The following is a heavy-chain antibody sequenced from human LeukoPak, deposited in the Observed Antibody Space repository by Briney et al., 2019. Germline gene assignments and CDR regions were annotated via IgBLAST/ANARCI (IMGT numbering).Heavy chain of an antibody. J-gene: IGHJ3*02. D-gene: IGHD1-26*01. Sequence: GGSLRLSCAASGFTFGRYDMSWVRQAPGKGLEWVSAISGNGDSTYYVDSVKGRFTISRDNSKNTLYLQMNSLRAEDTAVYYCARGMWELPLDAFDIWGQGTMVTVSS. CDR3: ARGMWELPLDAFDI. CDR1: GFTFGRYD. V-gene: IGHV3-23*01. CDR2: ISGNGDST.